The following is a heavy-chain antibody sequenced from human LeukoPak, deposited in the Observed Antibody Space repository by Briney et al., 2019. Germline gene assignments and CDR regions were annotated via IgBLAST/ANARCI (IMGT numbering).Heavy chain of an antibody. V-gene: IGHV4-59*01. CDR2: IYYSGYT. Sequence: PSETLSLTCTVSGGSIIGYYWSWIRQPPGKGLEWIGYIYYSGYTIYNPSLKSRVTISVDTSKNQFSLKLSSVTAADTAVYYCARKASNVDYWGQGTLVTVSS. CDR1: GGSIIGYY. J-gene: IGHJ4*02. CDR3: ARKASNVDY.